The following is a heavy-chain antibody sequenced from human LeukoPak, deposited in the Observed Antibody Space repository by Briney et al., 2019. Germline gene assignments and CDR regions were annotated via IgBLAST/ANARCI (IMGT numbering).Heavy chain of an antibody. D-gene: IGHD4-17*01. V-gene: IGHV3-74*01. J-gene: IGHJ2*01. CDR1: GFTFSGYW. Sequence: PGGSLRLSCAASGFTFSGYWMHWVRQVPGKGLVWVSRITGDGSSTTYADSVKGRFTISRDNAKNTVFLQMISLRAEDTAVYYCVRDTGWYFDLWGRGTLVTVSS. CDR3: VRDTGWYFDL. CDR2: ITGDGSST.